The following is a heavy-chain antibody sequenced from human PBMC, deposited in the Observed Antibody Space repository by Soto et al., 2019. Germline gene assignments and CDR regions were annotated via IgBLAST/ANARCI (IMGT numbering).Heavy chain of an antibody. CDR1: GFTFSSYS. J-gene: IGHJ4*02. CDR3: ARSSEWNDGDFDY. Sequence: EVQLVESGGGLVQPGGSLRLSCAASGFTFSSYSMNWVHQAPGKGLEWVSYISSSSSTIYYADSVKGRFTISRDNAKNSLYLQMNSLRDEDTAVYYCARSSEWNDGDFDYWGQGTLVTVSS. CDR2: ISSSSSTI. V-gene: IGHV3-48*02. D-gene: IGHD1-1*01.